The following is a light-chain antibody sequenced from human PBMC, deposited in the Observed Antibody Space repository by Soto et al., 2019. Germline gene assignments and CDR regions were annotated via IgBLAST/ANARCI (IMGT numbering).Light chain of an antibody. CDR2: DAF. V-gene: IGKV1-5*01. CDR1: QSISSW. CDR3: QQYNSYSPLT. Sequence: DIQMTQSPSSLSASVGDRVTITCRASQSISSWLAWYQQKPGKAPKLLIFDAFSLESGVPSRFSGSRSGTEFTLTISSLQPDHYANYYCQQYNSYSPLTFGGGTKVEI. J-gene: IGKJ4*01.